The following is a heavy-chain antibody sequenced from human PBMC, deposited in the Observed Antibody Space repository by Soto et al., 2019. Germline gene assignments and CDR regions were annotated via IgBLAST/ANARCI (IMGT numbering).Heavy chain of an antibody. V-gene: IGHV1-8*01. Sequence: GASVKVSCKASGYSFTSLDINWGRQTTGQGLEWMGWMQPSSGRTGYAQKFQGRVTMTKDTSINTAYMELSSLTSDDTAFYYCARGVTAGVDYWGQGTLVTVSS. D-gene: IGHD1-26*01. J-gene: IGHJ4*02. CDR1: GYSFTSLD. CDR3: ARGVTAGVDY. CDR2: MQPSSGRT.